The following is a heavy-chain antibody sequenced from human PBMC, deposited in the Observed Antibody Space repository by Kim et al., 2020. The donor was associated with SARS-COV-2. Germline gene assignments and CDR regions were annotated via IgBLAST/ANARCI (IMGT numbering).Heavy chain of an antibody. D-gene: IGHD3-22*01. J-gene: IGHJ4*02. V-gene: IGHV3-23*01. CDR2: ISGSGGST. Sequence: GGSLRLSCAASGFTFSSYAMSWVRQAPGKGLEWVSAISGSGGSTYYADSVKGRFTISRDNSKNTLYLQMNSLRAVDTAVYYCAKTEYYYDSSGYYLSYFDYWGQGTLVTVSS. CDR1: GFTFSSYA. CDR3: AKTEYYYDSSGYYLSYFDY.